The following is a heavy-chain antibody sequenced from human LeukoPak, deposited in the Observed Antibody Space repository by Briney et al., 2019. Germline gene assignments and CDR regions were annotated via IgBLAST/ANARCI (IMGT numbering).Heavy chain of an antibody. CDR1: GFTFSSYW. D-gene: IGHD6-19*01. V-gene: IGHV3-74*01. Sequence: GGSLRLSCAASGFTFSSYWMHRVRQAPGKGLVWVSRINSDGSSTSYADSVKGRFTISRDNAKNTLYLQMNSLRAEDTAVYYCERQGSSGWYSDWGQGTLVTVSS. CDR3: ERQGSSGWYSD. CDR2: INSDGSST. J-gene: IGHJ4*02.